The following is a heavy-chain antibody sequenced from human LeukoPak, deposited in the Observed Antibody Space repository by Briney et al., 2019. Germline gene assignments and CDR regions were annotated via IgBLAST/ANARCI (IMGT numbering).Heavy chain of an antibody. CDR2: INPNSGGT. Sequence: ASVKVSCKASGGTFRSNAISWVRQAPGQGLEWMGWINPNSGGTNYAQKFQGRVTMTRDTSISTAYMELSRLRSDDTAVYYCARSLIAAAGTAFDYWGQGTLVTVSS. D-gene: IGHD6-13*01. J-gene: IGHJ4*02. CDR1: GGTFRSNA. V-gene: IGHV1-2*02. CDR3: ARSLIAAAGTAFDY.